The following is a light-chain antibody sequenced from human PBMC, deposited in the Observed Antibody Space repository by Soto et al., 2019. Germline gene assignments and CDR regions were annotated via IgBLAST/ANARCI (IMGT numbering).Light chain of an antibody. Sequence: QSALTQPASVSGSPGQSITIFCTGTINDVGGYDYVSWYQQYRGKAPTLMLYEVTNRPSGVSDRFSGSKSGNTASLTISGLQAEDEADYHCTSYTSSRTLVFGAGTKVTVL. J-gene: IGLJ3*02. V-gene: IGLV2-14*01. CDR3: TSYTSSRTLV. CDR2: EVT. CDR1: INDVGGYDY.